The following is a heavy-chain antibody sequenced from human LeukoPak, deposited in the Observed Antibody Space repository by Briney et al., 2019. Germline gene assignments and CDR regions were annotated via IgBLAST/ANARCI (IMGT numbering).Heavy chain of an antibody. J-gene: IGHJ4*02. Sequence: AASVKVSCKASGGTFSSYAISWVRQAPGQGLEWMGGIIPIFGTANYAQKFQGRVTITTDESTSTAYMELSSLRSEDPTLYYCARAMSIAAAGDFDYWGQGTLVTVSP. CDR3: ARAMSIAAAGDFDY. CDR1: GGTFSSYA. D-gene: IGHD6-13*01. V-gene: IGHV1-69*05. CDR2: IIPIFGTA.